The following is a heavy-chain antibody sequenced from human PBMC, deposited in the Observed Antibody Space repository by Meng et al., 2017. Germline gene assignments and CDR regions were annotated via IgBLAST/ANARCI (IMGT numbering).Heavy chain of an antibody. J-gene: IGHJ3*02. CDR2: IKSKTDGGTT. CDR1: GFTFSNAW. Sequence: GGSLRLSCAASGFTFSNAWMSWVRQAPGKGLEWVGRIKSKTDGGTTDYAAPVKGRFTISRDDSKNTLYLQMNSLKTEDTAVYYCTIGTSSGWYRPDAFDIWGQGTMVTVSS. D-gene: IGHD6-19*01. CDR3: TIGTSSGWYRPDAFDI. V-gene: IGHV3-15*01.